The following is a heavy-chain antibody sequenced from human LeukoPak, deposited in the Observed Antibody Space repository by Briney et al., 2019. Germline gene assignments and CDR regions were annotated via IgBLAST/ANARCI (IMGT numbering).Heavy chain of an antibody. J-gene: IGHJ4*02. D-gene: IGHD2-15*01. CDR2: IYHSGST. Sequence: PSETLSLTCAVSGGSISSGGYSWSWIRQPPGKGLEWIGYIYHSGSTYYNPSLKSRVTISVDRSKNQFSLKLSSVTAADTAVYYCARAEGRGGSYFDYWGQGTLVTVSS. CDR3: ARAEGRGGSYFDY. CDR1: GGSISSGGYS. V-gene: IGHV4-30-2*01.